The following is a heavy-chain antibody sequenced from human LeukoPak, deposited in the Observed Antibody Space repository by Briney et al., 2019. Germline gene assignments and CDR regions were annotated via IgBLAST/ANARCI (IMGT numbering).Heavy chain of an antibody. D-gene: IGHD2-8*01. CDR2: INPNSGGT. J-gene: IGHJ4*02. CDR3: ARGAHVGYCTNGVCYYDY. CDR1: GYTFTGYY. Sequence: GASVKVSCKASGYTFTGYYMHWVRQAPGQGLEWMGWINPNSGGTNYAQKFQGRVTMTRDTSISTAYMELSRLRSDDTAVYYCARGAHVGYCTNGVCYYDYWGQGTLVTVSS. V-gene: IGHV1-2*02.